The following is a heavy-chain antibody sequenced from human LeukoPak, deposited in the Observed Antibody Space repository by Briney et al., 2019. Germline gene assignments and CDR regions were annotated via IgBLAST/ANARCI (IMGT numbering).Heavy chain of an antibody. Sequence: GGSLRLSCAASGFTFSSYGMHWVRQAPGKGLEWVTFIRYDGSNKYYADSVKGRFTISRDNSKNTLYLQMNSLRAEDTAVFYCARARRSGGITMVRGVKDRGWFDSWGQGILVTVSS. CDR1: GFTFSSYG. V-gene: IGHV3-30*02. D-gene: IGHD3-10*01. CDR3: ARARRSGGITMVRGVKDRGWFDS. J-gene: IGHJ5*01. CDR2: IRYDGSNK.